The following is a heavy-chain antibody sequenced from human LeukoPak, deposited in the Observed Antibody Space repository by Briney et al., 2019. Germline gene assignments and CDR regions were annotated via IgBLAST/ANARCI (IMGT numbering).Heavy chain of an antibody. V-gene: IGHV1-2*02. D-gene: IGHD1-14*01. CDR3: AREEPESFDY. CDR1: GYTCTGYY. CDR2: INPNSGVT. J-gene: IGHJ4*02. Sequence: ASVKVSCKASGYTCTGYYIHWVRQAPGQGLEWMGWINPNSGVTNYAQKFQGRVTMTTDTSTSTAYMELRSLRSDDTAVYYCAREEPESFDYWGQGTLVTVSS.